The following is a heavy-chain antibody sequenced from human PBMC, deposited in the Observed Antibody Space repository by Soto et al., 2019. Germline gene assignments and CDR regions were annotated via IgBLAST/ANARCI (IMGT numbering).Heavy chain of an antibody. J-gene: IGHJ6*03. CDR1: GYTFTGYY. CDR3: ARGRLVVVPSGPRYYYYYMDV. V-gene: IGHV1-2*04. Sequence: ASVKVSCKASGYTFTGYYMHWVRQAPGQGLEWMGWINPNSGGTNYAQKFQGWVTMTRDTSISTAYMELGRLRSDDTAVYYCARGRLVVVPSGPRYYYYYMDVWGKGTTVTVSS. D-gene: IGHD2-2*01. CDR2: INPNSGGT.